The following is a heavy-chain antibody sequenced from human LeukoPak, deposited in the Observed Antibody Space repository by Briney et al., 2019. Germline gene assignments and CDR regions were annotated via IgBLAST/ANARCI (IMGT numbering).Heavy chain of an antibody. CDR2: ISYTGMYE. CDR1: RFTFSIYA. Sequence: GGSLRLSCAASRFTFSIYAMHWVRQAPGKGLEWVAVISYTGMYEYYADSVKGRFTISRDNSKNTLYLQMNSLRVDGTAVYYCARAADYYDSSGQYYMDVWGKGTTVTVSS. J-gene: IGHJ6*03. V-gene: IGHV3-30*04. CDR3: ARAADYYDSSGQYYMDV. D-gene: IGHD3-22*01.